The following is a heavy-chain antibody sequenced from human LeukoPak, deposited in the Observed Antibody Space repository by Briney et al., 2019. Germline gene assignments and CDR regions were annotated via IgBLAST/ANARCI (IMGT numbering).Heavy chain of an antibody. Sequence: GGSLRLSCTASGFTFTTYWMSWVRHPPGKGLEWVANIKQDGTEKYYVDSVKGRFTISRDNAKNSLYLQMNSLRVEDTATYYCAKVAHYYYGSESYYFFEHWGQGTPVTASS. J-gene: IGHJ4*02. D-gene: IGHD3-10*01. CDR1: GFTFTTYW. CDR3: AKVAHYYYGSESYYFFEH. CDR2: IKQDGTEK. V-gene: IGHV3-7*01.